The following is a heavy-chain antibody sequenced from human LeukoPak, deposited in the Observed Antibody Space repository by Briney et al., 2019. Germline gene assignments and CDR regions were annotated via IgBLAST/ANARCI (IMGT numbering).Heavy chain of an antibody. CDR2: ISYDGRNK. CDR3: AKGPLRGTAAAIDY. CDR1: GFTFNNYG. V-gene: IGHV3-30*18. J-gene: IGHJ4*02. Sequence: GGSLRLSCAASGFTFNNYGMHWVRQASGKGLEWVAVISYDGRNKHYPDSVKGRFTISRDISTDTLWLQMDSLRTEDTAVYYCAKGPLRGTAAAIDYWGQGTLVTVSS. D-gene: IGHD2-2*01.